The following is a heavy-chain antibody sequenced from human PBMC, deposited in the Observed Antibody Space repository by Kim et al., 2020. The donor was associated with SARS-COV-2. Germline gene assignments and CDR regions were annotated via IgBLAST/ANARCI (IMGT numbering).Heavy chain of an antibody. V-gene: IGHV3-23*01. Sequence: GSLRLSCAASGFTFSTFAMNWVRQAPGKGLEWVSAVTGNGGGTYYADSVKGRFTISRDNSKNTLFVQMNSLRAEDTAVYYCAKASGRIFRGFGDAFDMWGQGTMVIVSS. CDR1: GFTFSTFA. CDR3: AKASGRIFRGFGDAFDM. CDR2: VTGNGGGT. J-gene: IGHJ3*02. D-gene: IGHD1-26*01.